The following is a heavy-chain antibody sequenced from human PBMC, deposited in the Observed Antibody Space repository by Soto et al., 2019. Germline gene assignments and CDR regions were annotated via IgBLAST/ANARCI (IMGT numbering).Heavy chain of an antibody. D-gene: IGHD3-10*01. CDR3: ARARAPYYFDY. CDR2: IYYSGST. CDR1: GGSISSYY. Sequence: SETLSLTCTVSGGSISSYYWSWIRQPPGKGLEWIGYIYYSGSTNYNPSHKSRVTISVDTSKNQLSLKLSSVTAADTAVYYCARARAPYYFDYWGQGTLVTVSP. J-gene: IGHJ4*02. V-gene: IGHV4-59*01.